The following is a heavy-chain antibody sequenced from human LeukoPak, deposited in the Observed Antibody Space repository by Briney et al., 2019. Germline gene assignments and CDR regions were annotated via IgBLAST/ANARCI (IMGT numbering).Heavy chain of an antibody. J-gene: IGHJ3*02. Sequence: GGSLRLSCAASGFTFSNYAMHWVRQAPGKGLEWVAGISYDGSNKYYADSVKGRFTISRDNSKNTLYLQMSSLRAEDTAVYYCARDNYDAFDIWGQGTMVTVSS. CDR1: GFTFSNYA. D-gene: IGHD4-11*01. CDR3: ARDNYDAFDI. V-gene: IGHV3-30*04. CDR2: ISYDGSNK.